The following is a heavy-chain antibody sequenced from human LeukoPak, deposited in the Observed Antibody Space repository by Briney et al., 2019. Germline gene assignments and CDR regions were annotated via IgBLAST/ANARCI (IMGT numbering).Heavy chain of an antibody. V-gene: IGHV4-39*07. Sequence: SETLSLTCTVSGGSISSSSYYWGWIRRPQGKGRGGIGGIYYSGSTYYNPSLKSRVTISVDTSKNQFSLKLSPVTAADTAVYYCARDPYPAADHNWFDPWGQGTLVTVSS. CDR3: ARDPYPAADHNWFDP. CDR1: GGSISSSSYY. J-gene: IGHJ5*02. CDR2: IYYSGST. D-gene: IGHD6-13*01.